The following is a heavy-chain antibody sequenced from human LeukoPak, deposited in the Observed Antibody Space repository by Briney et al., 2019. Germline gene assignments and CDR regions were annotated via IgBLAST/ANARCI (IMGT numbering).Heavy chain of an antibody. J-gene: IGHJ4*02. CDR2: ISGSGGST. D-gene: IGHD6-19*01. V-gene: IGHV3-23*01. CDR3: ARGKEEQWLDLGY. CDR1: GFTFSSYA. Sequence: GGSLRLSCAAPGFTFSSYAMSWVRQAPGKGLEWVSAISGSGGSTYYADSVKGRFTISRDNSKNTLYLQMNSLRAEDTAVYYCARGKEEQWLDLGYWGQGTLVTVSS.